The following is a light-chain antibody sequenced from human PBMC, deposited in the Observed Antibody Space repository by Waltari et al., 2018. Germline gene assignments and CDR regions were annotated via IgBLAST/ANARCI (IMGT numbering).Light chain of an antibody. Sequence: QLVLTQSPSASASLGASVRLTCTLSSGHSSNIIAWHQQQPAKGPRYLMKVNSDGSHSKGDEIPDRVSGSGAGAERYLTISSVQSEDEADYYCQTGGHGTWVFGGGTKLTVL. J-gene: IGLJ3*02. CDR1: SGHSSNI. CDR2: VNSDGSH. CDR3: QTGGHGTWV. V-gene: IGLV4-69*02.